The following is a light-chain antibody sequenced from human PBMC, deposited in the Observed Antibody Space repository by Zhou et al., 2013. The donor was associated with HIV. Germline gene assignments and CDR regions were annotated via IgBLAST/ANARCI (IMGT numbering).Light chain of an antibody. V-gene: IGKV1-5*01. Sequence: DIQMTQSPSTLSASIGDRVTITCRASQSISNWLAWYQQKPGKAPNLLIYQASTLDNGVPSRFSGSGSGTEFTLTVSSLQPDDFATYYCQQYNTYPYTFGQGTKLEIK. CDR3: QQYNTYPYT. CDR2: QAS. J-gene: IGKJ2*01. CDR1: QSISNW.